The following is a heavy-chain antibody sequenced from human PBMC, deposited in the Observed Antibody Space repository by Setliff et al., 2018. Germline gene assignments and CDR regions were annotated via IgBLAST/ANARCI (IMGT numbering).Heavy chain of an antibody. J-gene: IGHJ4*02. V-gene: IGHV4-61*09. CDR2: IDPSGDT. D-gene: IGHD3-10*01. CDR1: GGSISSGSHY. CDR3: ARSLSSGSYWNSRPLYSDY. Sequence: PSETLSLTCTVSGGSISSGSHYWTWIRQPTGKRLEWIGHIDPSGDTNYSPSLKSRVTISRDTSKNQLSLELTSVTAADTAVYYCARSLSSGSYWNSRPLYSDYWGQGTLVTVSS.